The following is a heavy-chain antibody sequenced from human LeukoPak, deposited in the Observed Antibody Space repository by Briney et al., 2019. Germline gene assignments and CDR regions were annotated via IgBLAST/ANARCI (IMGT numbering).Heavy chain of an antibody. CDR2: IVVGSGNT. J-gene: IGHJ4*02. V-gene: IGHV1-58*01. CDR3: AAEFTGSYYYFDY. Sequence: VAPVKVSCKASGFTFTSSAVQWVRQARGQRLEWIGWIVVGSGNTNYAQKFQERVTITRDMSTSTAYMELSSLRSEDTAVYYCAAEFTGSYYYFDYCGQGTLVTVSS. CDR1: GFTFTSSA. D-gene: IGHD1-26*01.